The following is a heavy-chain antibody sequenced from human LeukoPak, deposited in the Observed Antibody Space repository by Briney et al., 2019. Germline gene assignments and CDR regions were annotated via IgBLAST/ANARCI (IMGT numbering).Heavy chain of an antibody. Sequence: SETLSLTCTVSGGSISSGSYYWSWIRQPAGRGLEWIGRIYTSGSTNYNSSLKSRVTISVDTSKNQFSLKLSSVTAADTAVYYCAREDYYDNWFDPWGQGTLVTVSS. D-gene: IGHD3-22*01. CDR2: IYTSGST. CDR1: GGSISSGSYY. CDR3: AREDYYDNWFDP. J-gene: IGHJ5*02. V-gene: IGHV4-61*02.